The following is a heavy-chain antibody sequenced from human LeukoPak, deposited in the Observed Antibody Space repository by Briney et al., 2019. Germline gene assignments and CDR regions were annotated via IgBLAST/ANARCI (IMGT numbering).Heavy chain of an antibody. CDR2: INPNSGGT. CDR3: ARDSDTVTNYWYFDL. D-gene: IGHD4-11*01. CDR1: GYTFTGYY. Sequence: ASVKVSCKASGYTFTGYYMHWVRQAPGQGLEWMGWINPNSGGTNYAQKFQGRVTTTRDTSISTAYMELSRLRSDDTAVYYCARDSDTVTNYWYFDLWGRGTLVTVSS. V-gene: IGHV1-2*02. J-gene: IGHJ2*01.